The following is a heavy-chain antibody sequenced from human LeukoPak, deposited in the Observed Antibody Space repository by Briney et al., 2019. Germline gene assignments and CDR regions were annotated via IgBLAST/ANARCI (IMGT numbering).Heavy chain of an antibody. CDR3: ARPRDTAYDAFDM. CDR2: IYPGDSDT. J-gene: IGHJ3*02. CDR1: GYSFTTHW. D-gene: IGHD5-18*01. Sequence: GESLKISCKGSGYSFTTHWIGWVRQMPGEGLEWMGVIYPGDSDTRYSPSLQGQVTISVDKSFSTAYLQWSSLKASDTAMYFCARPRDTAYDAFDMWGQGTMVTVSS. V-gene: IGHV5-51*01.